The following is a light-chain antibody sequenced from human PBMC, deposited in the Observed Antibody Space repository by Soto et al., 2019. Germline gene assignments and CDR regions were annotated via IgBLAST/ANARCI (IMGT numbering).Light chain of an antibody. CDR2: DAS. Sequence: IQMTQSPSSLSASVGDRVTITCRASQSISSWLAWYQQKPGKAPKLLIYDASSLESGVPSRFSGSGSGTEFTLTISSLQPDDFATYYRQQYNSYSTFGQGTKVDIK. V-gene: IGKV1-5*01. CDR1: QSISSW. J-gene: IGKJ1*01. CDR3: QQYNSYST.